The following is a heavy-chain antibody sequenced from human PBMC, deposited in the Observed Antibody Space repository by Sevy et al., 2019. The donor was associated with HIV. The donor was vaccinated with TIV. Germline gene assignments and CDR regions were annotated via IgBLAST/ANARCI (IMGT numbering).Heavy chain of an antibody. CDR1: GFTLGSYW. CDR3: ARYFESRGNSDYFDY. J-gene: IGHJ4*02. V-gene: IGHV3-7*01. D-gene: IGHD4-4*01. Sequence: GGSLRLSCAVSGFTLGSYWMSWVRQAPGKGLEWVANIKPDGGEENYVDSVKGRFTISRDNAKNSLYLQMNSLRVDDTAVYYCARYFESRGNSDYFDYWGPGTLVTVSS. CDR2: IKPDGGEE.